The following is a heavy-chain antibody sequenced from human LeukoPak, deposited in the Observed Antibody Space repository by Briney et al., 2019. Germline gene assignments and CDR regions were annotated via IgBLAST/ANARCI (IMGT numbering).Heavy chain of an antibody. Sequence: GGSLRLSCAASGFTFSSYAMHWVRQAPGKGLEWISYIGASSATIYYADSVQGRFTISRDNAKNSLYLQMDNLRAEDTAVYYCAKVFGVQYFYYMDVWGNGATVIVSS. CDR1: GFTFSSYA. CDR2: IGASSATI. CDR3: AKVFGVQYFYYMDV. D-gene: IGHD3-3*01. V-gene: IGHV3-48*04. J-gene: IGHJ6*03.